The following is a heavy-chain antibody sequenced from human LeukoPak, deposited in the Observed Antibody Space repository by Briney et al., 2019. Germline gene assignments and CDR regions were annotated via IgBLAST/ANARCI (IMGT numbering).Heavy chain of an antibody. D-gene: IGHD5-18*01. Sequence: GGSPRLSCAASGFTFNTYTMNWVRQAPGKGLEWVSSISSSSVYIYYADSVKGRFTISRDNAKNSLYLQMNSLRAEDTAVYYCARALPHRRLMDTTMEQHWFDPWGQGTLVTVSS. CDR3: ARALPHRRLMDTTMEQHWFDP. CDR2: ISSSSVYI. CDR1: GFTFNTYT. V-gene: IGHV3-21*01. J-gene: IGHJ5*02.